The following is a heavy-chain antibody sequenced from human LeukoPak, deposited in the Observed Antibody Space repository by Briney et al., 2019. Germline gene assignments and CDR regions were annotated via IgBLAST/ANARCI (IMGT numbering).Heavy chain of an antibody. V-gene: IGHV3-21*01. Sequence: PGGSLRLSCAASGFTFSSYSMNWVRQAPGKGLEWVSSISSSSSYIYYADSVKGRFTIPRDNAKNSLYLQMNSLRDEDTAVYYCARDPYNFYDSSAFYGAFDCWGQGTLVTVSS. D-gene: IGHD3-22*01. CDR3: ARDPYNFYDSSAFYGAFDC. J-gene: IGHJ4*02. CDR1: GFTFSSYS. CDR2: ISSSSSYI.